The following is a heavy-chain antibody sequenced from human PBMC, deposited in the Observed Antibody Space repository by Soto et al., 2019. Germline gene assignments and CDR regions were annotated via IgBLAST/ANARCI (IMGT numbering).Heavy chain of an antibody. Sequence: QVQLQESGPGLVKPSQTLSLTCTVSGGSISSGGYYWSWIRQHPGKGLEWIGYIYYSGSTYYNPSIKSRVNISVDTSKNQCSLKLRSVTAAATAVYYCARAYGSGYMDVWGQGTTVTVSS. CDR1: GGSISSGGYY. V-gene: IGHV4-31*03. CDR2: IYYSGST. CDR3: ARAYGSGYMDV. J-gene: IGHJ6*02. D-gene: IGHD3-10*01.